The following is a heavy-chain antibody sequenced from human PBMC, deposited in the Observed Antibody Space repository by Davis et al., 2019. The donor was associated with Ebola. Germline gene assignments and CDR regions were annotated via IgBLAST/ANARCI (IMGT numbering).Heavy chain of an antibody. D-gene: IGHD1-26*01. CDR1: GFTFSSYA. J-gene: IGHJ4*02. V-gene: IGHV3-23*01. Sequence: GESLKISCAASGFTFSSYAMSWVRQAPGKGLEWVSAISGSGGSTYYADSVKGRFTISRDNSKNTLYLQMSSLTAEDTGVYYCASREVGLHNLFWGQGTLVTVSS. CDR3: ASREVGLHNLF. CDR2: ISGSGGST.